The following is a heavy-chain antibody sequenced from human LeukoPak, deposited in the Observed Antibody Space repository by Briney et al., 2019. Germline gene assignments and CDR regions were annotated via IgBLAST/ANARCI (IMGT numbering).Heavy chain of an antibody. D-gene: IGHD2-15*01. CDR3: ARGRYCSGGSCYDFDY. CDR2: INHSGST. J-gene: IGHJ4*02. V-gene: IGHV4-34*01. CDR1: GGSFSGYY. Sequence: SETLSLTCAVYGGSFSGYYWSWIRQPPGKGLEWIGEINHSGSTNYNPSLKSRVTISVDTSKNQFSLKLSSVTAADTAVYYCARGRYCSGGSCYDFDYWGQGTLVTVSS.